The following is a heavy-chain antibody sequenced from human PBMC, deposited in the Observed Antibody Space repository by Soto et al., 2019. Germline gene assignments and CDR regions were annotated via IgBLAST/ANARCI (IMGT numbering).Heavy chain of an antibody. Sequence: GGSLRLSCVASGFVFNGAWMNWVRQAPGTGLEWVGRIKSGSSVGATDYAAPVRGRFTISRDDSKNTVYLQMSSLKPEDSAVYFFSTMGGPPPPPWGQGTLVTVSS. CDR2: IKSGSSVGAT. CDR3: STMGGPPPPP. J-gene: IGHJ5*02. V-gene: IGHV3-15*07. CDR1: GFVFNGAW. D-gene: IGHD1-26*01.